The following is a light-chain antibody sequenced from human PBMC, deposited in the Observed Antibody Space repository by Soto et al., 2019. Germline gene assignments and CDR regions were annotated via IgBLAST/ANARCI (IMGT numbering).Light chain of an antibody. Sequence: IVMTQSPDSLAVSLGERATINCKSSQSILYSSNNKNPLAWYQQKPGHHPKLLFYWASTRESGVPDRFSGSESGTDFTLTISSLQAEDVAVYYCQQYYSPTYTFGQGTKLEI. J-gene: IGKJ2*01. CDR2: WAS. V-gene: IGKV4-1*01. CDR1: QSILYSSNNKNP. CDR3: QQYYSPTYT.